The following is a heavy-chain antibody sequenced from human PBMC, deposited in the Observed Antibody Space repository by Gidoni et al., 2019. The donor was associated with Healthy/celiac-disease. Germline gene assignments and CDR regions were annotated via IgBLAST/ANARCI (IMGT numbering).Heavy chain of an antibody. CDR3: ARDSPDHYYDSSGYYPKYYYGMDV. Sequence: EVQLVESGGGLVQPGGSLRLSCAASGFTFSSYWMSCVRQAPGKGLEWVANIKQDGSEKYYVDSVKGRFTIYRDNAKNSLYLQMNSLRAEDTAVYYCARDSPDHYYDSSGYYPKYYYGMDVWGQGTTVTVSS. CDR1: GFTFSSYW. V-gene: IGHV3-7*01. D-gene: IGHD3-22*01. CDR2: IKQDGSEK. J-gene: IGHJ6*02.